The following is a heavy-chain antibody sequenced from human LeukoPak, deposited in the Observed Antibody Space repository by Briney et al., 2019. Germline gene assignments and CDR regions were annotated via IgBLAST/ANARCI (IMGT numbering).Heavy chain of an antibody. CDR1: GFTFSSYW. J-gene: IGHJ6*02. CDR2: IYYTGSR. D-gene: IGHD2-8*02. V-gene: IGHV4-4*02. Sequence: GSLRLSCAASGFTFSSYWMSWVRQAPGKGLEWIGEIYYTGSRDYNPSLKSRVAMSVDASKNQFSLELTSVTAADTAEYYCAGAVHPQRVPVKDAYGLDVWGQGTTVTVSS. CDR3: AGAVHPQRVPVKDAYGLDV.